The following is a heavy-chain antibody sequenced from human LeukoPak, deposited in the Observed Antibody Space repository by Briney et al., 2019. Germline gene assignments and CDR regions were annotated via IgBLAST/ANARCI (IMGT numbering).Heavy chain of an antibody. Sequence: SETLSLTCTVSGGSISSYYWSWIRQPPGKGLEWIGYIYYSGSTNYNPSLKSRVTISVDTSKNQFSLNLSSVTAADTAVYYCARAVITFGGVVAKGFDCWGQGTLVTVSS. CDR1: GGSISSYY. D-gene: IGHD3-16*02. J-gene: IGHJ4*02. CDR3: ARAVITFGGVVAKGFDC. CDR2: IYYSGST. V-gene: IGHV4-59*01.